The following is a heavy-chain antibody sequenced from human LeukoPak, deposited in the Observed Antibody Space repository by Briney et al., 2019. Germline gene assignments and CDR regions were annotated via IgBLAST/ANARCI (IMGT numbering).Heavy chain of an antibody. D-gene: IGHD3-22*01. CDR2: ISYDGSNK. J-gene: IGHJ4*02. CDR1: GFTFSSYA. V-gene: IGHV3-30-3*01. CDR3: ARDGHYYDSSGYFYYFDY. Sequence: GGSLRLSCAASGFTFSSYAMHWVRQAPGKGLECVAVISYDGSNKYYADSVKGRFTISRDNSKNTLYLQMNSLRAEDTAVYYCARDGHYYDSSGYFYYFDYWGQGTLVTVSS.